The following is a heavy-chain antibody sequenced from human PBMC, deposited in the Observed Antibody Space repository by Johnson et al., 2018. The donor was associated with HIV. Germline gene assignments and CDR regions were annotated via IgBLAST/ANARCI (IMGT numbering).Heavy chain of an antibody. D-gene: IGHD1-26*01. CDR1: GFTFGSYG. V-gene: IGHV3-33*01. CDR3: ASPSRGSGSYFGGAVDI. Sequence: QMLLVESGGGVVQPGRSLRLSCAASGFTFGSYGMHWVRQAPGKGLEWVAVIWYDGSNKNYSDSVKGRFTISRDNSKNTLYLQMNSLRAEDTAVYYCASPSRGSGSYFGGAVDIGGQGRMVTVSS. J-gene: IGHJ3*02. CDR2: IWYDGSNK.